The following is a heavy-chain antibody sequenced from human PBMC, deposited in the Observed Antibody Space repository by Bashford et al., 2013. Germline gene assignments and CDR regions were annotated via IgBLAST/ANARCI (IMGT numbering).Heavy chain of an antibody. D-gene: IGHD6-6*01. Sequence: VASVKVSCKASGYTFTSYGISWVRQAPGQGLEWMGWISAYNGNTNYAQKLQGRVTMTTDTSTSTAYMELRSLRSDDTAVYYCAREGSIAARPVRSIGWFDPWGQGTLVTVSS. V-gene: IGHV1-18*01. J-gene: IGHJ5*02. CDR3: AREGSIAARPVRSIGWFDP. CDR1: GYTFTSYG. CDR2: ISAYNGNT.